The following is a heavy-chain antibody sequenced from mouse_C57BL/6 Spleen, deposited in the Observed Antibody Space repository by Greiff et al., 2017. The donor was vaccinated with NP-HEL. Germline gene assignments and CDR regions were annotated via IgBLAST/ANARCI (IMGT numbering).Heavy chain of an antibody. D-gene: IGHD1-1*01. CDR2: ILPSIGRT. Sequence: QVQLQQSGSELRSPGSSVKLSCKDFDSEVFPIAYMSWVRQKPGHGFEWIGGILPSIGRTIYGEKFEDKATLDADTLSNTAYLELNSLTSEDSAIYYCARMPDYYGSSYAMDYWGQGTSVTVSS. J-gene: IGHJ4*01. V-gene: IGHV15-2*01. CDR3: ARMPDYYGSSYAMDY. CDR1: DSEVFPIAY.